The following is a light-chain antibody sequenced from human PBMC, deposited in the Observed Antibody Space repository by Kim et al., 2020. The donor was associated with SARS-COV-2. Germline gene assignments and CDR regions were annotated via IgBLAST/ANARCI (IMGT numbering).Light chain of an antibody. J-gene: IGLJ1*01. CDR1: SSNVGSNT. Sequence: QRVTISCSGSSSNVGSNTVTWYQHLPGAAPKLLIYDNNQRPSGGPDRFCGSKSGTSGSLAISGLQSDDEADYYCAAWDDRLTGLYVFGTGTKVTVL. CDR3: AAWDDRLTGLYV. CDR2: DNN. V-gene: IGLV1-44*01.